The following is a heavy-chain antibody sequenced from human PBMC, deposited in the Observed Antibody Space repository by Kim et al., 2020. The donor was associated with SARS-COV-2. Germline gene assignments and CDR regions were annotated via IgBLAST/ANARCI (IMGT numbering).Heavy chain of an antibody. Sequence: TNYAQKLKGRVTMTTDTSTSTAYMELRSLGSDDTAVYYCARQRNDAAFDIWGQGTMVTVSS. V-gene: IGHV1-18*01. D-gene: IGHD1-1*01. CDR3: ARQRNDAAFDI. J-gene: IGHJ3*02. CDR2: T.